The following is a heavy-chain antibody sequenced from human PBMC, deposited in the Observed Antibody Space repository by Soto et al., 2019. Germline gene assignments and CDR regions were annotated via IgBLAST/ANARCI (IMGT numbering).Heavy chain of an antibody. CDR3: ARSDDSSGYYSYPSSGFDY. D-gene: IGHD3-22*01. J-gene: IGHJ4*02. CDR1: GGTFSSYA. V-gene: IGHV1-69*13. Sequence: SVKVSCKASGGTFSSYAISWVRQAPGQGLEWMGGIIPIFGTANYAQKFQGRVTITADESTSTAYMELSSLRSEDTAVYYCARSDDSSGYYSYPSSGFDYWGQGTLVTVSS. CDR2: IIPIFGTA.